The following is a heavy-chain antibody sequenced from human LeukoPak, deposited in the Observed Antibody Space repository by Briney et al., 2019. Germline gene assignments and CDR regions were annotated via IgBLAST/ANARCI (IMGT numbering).Heavy chain of an antibody. D-gene: IGHD2-15*01. Sequence: GGSLRLSCAASGFTFSDYYMSWIRQAPGKGLEWVSYISSSGSTIYYADSVKGRFTISRDNAKNSLYLQMNSLRAEDTAVYYCARDFDKVVVGGICMDVWGQGTTVTVSS. CDR1: GFTFSDYY. CDR2: ISSSGSTI. V-gene: IGHV3-11*01. CDR3: ARDFDKVVVGGICMDV. J-gene: IGHJ6*02.